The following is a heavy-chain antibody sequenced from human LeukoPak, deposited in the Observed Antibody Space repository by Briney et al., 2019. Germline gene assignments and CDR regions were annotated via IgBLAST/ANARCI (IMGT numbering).Heavy chain of an antibody. CDR2: IYTSGST. Sequence: PSETLSLTCTVSGGSISSGSYYWSWIRQPAVKGLEWIGRIYTSGSTNYDPSLKSRVTISVDTSKNQFSLKLSSVTAADTAVYYCARLVAGTYNWFDPWGQGTLVTVSS. CDR1: GGSISSGSYY. CDR3: ARLVAGTYNWFDP. D-gene: IGHD6-19*01. V-gene: IGHV4-61*02. J-gene: IGHJ5*02.